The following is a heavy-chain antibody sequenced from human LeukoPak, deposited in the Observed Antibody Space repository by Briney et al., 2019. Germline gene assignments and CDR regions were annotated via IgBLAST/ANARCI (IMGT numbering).Heavy chain of an antibody. CDR1: GYSISSGYY. D-gene: IGHD3/OR15-3a*01. J-gene: IGHJ3*02. CDR2: IYHSGST. V-gene: IGHV4-38-2*01. Sequence: PSETLSLNCAVSGYSISSGYYWGWIRQPPGKGLEWIGSIYHSGSTYYNPSLKSRVTISVDTSKNQFSLKLSSVTAADTAVYYCARHGLDSWTDAFDIWGQGTMVTVSS. CDR3: ARHGLDSWTDAFDI.